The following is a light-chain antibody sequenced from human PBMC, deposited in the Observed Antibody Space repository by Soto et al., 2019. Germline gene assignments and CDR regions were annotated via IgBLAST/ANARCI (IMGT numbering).Light chain of an antibody. Sequence: ENLLTKSPGTLSLSPGEGATLSCRASRGVSANYLAWYQQKPGQAPTLLIYGASIRAAGIPDRFSGSGSGTDFTLTIRRLEPDDFAVYYCQQYGSSPRTFGQGTKVDIK. CDR2: GAS. CDR1: RGVSANY. V-gene: IGKV3-20*01. J-gene: IGKJ1*01. CDR3: QQYGSSPRT.